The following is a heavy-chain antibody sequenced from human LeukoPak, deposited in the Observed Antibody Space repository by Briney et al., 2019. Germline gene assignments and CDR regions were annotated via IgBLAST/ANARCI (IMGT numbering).Heavy chain of an antibody. J-gene: IGHJ4*02. CDR1: GFSFNTYP. V-gene: IGHV3-30*04. CDR2: ISNDGNNK. CDR3: ARPDDSESFYRANHY. D-gene: IGHD3-10*01. Sequence: GGTLRLSCAASGFSFNTYPMHWVRQAPGKGLEWVAVISNDGNNKYYADSVKGRFTISRDNSNNTLSLQMNGLRVDDTAVYYCARPDDSESFYRANHYWGRGTLVTVS.